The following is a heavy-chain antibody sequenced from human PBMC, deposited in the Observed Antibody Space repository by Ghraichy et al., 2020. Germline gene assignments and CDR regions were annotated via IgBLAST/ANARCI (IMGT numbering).Heavy chain of an antibody. J-gene: IGHJ4*02. Sequence: PSQTLSLTCAISGDSVSSNSAAWIWVRQSPSRGLEWLGKTYYRSKWYNEYAVSVKSRITINPDTSKNQFSLELKSVTPEDTAVYYCARDNRIIMGYDFWGQGTLVTVSS. CDR2: TYYRSKWYN. V-gene: IGHV6-1*01. CDR1: GDSVSSNSAA. D-gene: IGHD1-14*01. CDR3: ARDNRIIMGYDF.